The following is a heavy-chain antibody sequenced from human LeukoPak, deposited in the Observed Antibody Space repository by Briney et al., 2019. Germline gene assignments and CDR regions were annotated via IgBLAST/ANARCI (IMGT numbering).Heavy chain of an antibody. CDR2: ISSSGTTI. V-gene: IGHV3-48*03. CDR1: GFTFSNYE. CDR3: ARVLYGSGSEYFDY. J-gene: IGHJ4*02. D-gene: IGHD3-10*01. Sequence: GGSLRLPCAASGFTFSNYEMKWVRQAPGKGLQWVSYISSSGTTIYYADSVKGRFTISRDNAKNSLYLQMNSLRAEDTAVYYCARVLYGSGSEYFDYWGQGTLVTVSS.